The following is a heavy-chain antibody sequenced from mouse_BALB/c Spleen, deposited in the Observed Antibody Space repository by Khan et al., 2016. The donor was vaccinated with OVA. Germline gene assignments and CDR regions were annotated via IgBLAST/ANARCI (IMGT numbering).Heavy chain of an antibody. CDR1: GFTFNNYA. Sequence: EVELVESGGGLVKPGGSLKLSCAASGFTFNNYAMSWVRQTPEKRLEWVATVSSGGSYTYYPDSVKGRFTITRDNAKNTLYLHMSRLRAEDTAMYYCARRGGVYDGPFDYWGQGTALTVSS. D-gene: IGHD2-3*01. CDR3: ARRGGVYDGPFDY. V-gene: IGHV5-9-3*01. J-gene: IGHJ2*01. CDR2: VSSGGSYT.